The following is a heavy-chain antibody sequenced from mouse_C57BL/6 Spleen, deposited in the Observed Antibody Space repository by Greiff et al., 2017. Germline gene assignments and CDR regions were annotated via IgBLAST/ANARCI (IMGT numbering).Heavy chain of an antibody. CDR1: GYSFTGYY. J-gene: IGHJ2*01. D-gene: IGHD2-5*01. CDR3: ARKGSNYVGYFDY. Sequence: VQLKQSGPELVKPGASVKISCKASGYSFTGYYMNWVKQSPEKSLEWIGEINPSTGGTTYTQKFKAKATLTVDKSSSTAYMQLKSLTSEDSAVYYCARKGSNYVGYFDYWGQGTTLTVSS. V-gene: IGHV1-42*01. CDR2: INPSTGGT.